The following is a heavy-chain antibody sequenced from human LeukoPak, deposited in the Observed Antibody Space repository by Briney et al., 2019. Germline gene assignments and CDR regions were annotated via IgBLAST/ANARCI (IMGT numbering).Heavy chain of an antibody. CDR3: TAMVRGDLLDY. V-gene: IGHV4-59*01. J-gene: IGHJ4*02. CDR1: GGSISSYY. D-gene: IGHD3-10*01. Sequence: KPSETLSLTCTVSGGSISSYYWSWIRQPPGKGLEWIGYTYYSGSTNYNPSLKSRVTISVDTSKNQFSLKLSSVTAADTAVYYCTAMVRGDLLDYWGQGTLVTVSS. CDR2: TYYSGST.